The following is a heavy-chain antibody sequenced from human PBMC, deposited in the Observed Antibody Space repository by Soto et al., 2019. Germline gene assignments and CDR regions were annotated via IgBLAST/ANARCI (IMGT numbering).Heavy chain of an antibody. V-gene: IGHV3-74*01. Sequence: VQLVESGGGLVQPGGSLRLSCAASGFTFSGSSMHWVRQAPGKGLVWVSGIDNAGTDSTYADSVKGRFTSSRDNAKNTLYLQMNSLRAEDTAVYYCARGWFGLDAWGKGTTVTVSS. CDR1: GFTFSGSS. D-gene: IGHD3-10*01. CDR2: IDNAGTDS. CDR3: ARGWFGLDA. J-gene: IGHJ6*04.